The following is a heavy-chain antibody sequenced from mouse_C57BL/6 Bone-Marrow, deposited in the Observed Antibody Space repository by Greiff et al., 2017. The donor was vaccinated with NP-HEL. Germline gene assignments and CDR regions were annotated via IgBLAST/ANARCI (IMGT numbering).Heavy chain of an antibody. D-gene: IGHD1-1*01. Sequence: QVQLQQSGAELVRPGASVTLSCKASGYTFTDYEMHWVKQTPVHGLEWIGAIDPETGGTAYNQKFKGKAILTADKSSSTADMELRSLTSEDSAVYYCTREDYYGSSPYWYFDVWGTGTTVTVSS. J-gene: IGHJ1*03. V-gene: IGHV1-15*01. CDR2: IDPETGGT. CDR1: GYTFTDYE. CDR3: TREDYYGSSPYWYFDV.